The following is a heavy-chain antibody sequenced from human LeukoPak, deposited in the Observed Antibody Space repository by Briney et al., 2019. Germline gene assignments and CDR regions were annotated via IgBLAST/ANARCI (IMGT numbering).Heavy chain of an antibody. CDR3: ASSIAARGGRDY. D-gene: IGHD6-6*01. Sequence: PGGSLRLSCAASGFTFSSYSMNWVRQAPGKGLEWVSSISSSSSYIYYADSVKGRFTISRDNAKNSLYLQMNSLRAEDTAVYYCASSIAARGGRDYWGQGTLVTVSS. J-gene: IGHJ4*02. V-gene: IGHV3-21*01. CDR2: ISSSSSYI. CDR1: GFTFSSYS.